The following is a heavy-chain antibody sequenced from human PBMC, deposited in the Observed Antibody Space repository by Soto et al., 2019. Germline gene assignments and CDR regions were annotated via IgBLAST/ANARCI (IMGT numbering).Heavy chain of an antibody. D-gene: IGHD3-3*01. J-gene: IGHJ6*02. Sequence: GGSLRLSCAASGFTFSSYGMHWVRQAPGKGLEWVAVIWYDGSNKYYADSVKGRFTISRDNSKNTLYLQMNSLRAEDTAVYYCARDFTYDFWSGFPYYYYYYGMDVWGQGTTVTVSS. CDR1: GFTFSSYG. CDR2: IWYDGSNK. CDR3: ARDFTYDFWSGFPYYYYYYGMDV. V-gene: IGHV3-33*01.